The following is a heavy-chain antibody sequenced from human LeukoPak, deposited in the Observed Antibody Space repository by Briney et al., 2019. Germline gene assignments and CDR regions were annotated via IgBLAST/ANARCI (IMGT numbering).Heavy chain of an antibody. D-gene: IGHD2-15*01. CDR2: ISSSSSYI. V-gene: IGHV3-21*01. Sequence: PGGSLRLSCAASGFTFSSYSMNWVRQAPGKGLEWVSSISSSSSYIYYADSVKGRFTISRDNAKNSLYLQMNSLRAEDTAVYNCARDKVVAAKASDYWGQGTLVTVSS. J-gene: IGHJ4*02. CDR3: ARDKVVAAKASDY. CDR1: GFTFSSYS.